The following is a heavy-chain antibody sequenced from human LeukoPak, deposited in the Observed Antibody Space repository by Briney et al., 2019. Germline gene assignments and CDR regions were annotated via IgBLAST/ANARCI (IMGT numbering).Heavy chain of an antibody. CDR3: ARDGDTAMVGDFFDC. V-gene: IGHV4-59*01. CDR2: IYYSGST. Sequence: SETLPLTCTVSGGSISSSYWSWIRQPPGKGLEWIGYIYYSGSTKYNPSLKSRVTISVDTSKNQFSLKLSSVTAADTAVYYCARDGDTAMVGDFFDCWGQGTLVTVSS. J-gene: IGHJ4*02. CDR1: GGSISSSY. D-gene: IGHD5-18*01.